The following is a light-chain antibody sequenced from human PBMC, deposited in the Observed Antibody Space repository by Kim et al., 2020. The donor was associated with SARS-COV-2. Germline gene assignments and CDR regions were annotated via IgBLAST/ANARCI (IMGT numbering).Light chain of an antibody. V-gene: IGLV1-40*01. CDR1: SSNIGAGYD. CDR2: GDS. Sequence: QSVLTQPPSVSGAPGQRVTISCTGSSSNIGAGYDVHWYQHLIGTAPKLLIYGDSNRPSGVPDRFSGSKSGTSASLAITGLQADDEADYYCQAYDSSLSGWVFGGETQLTVL. J-gene: IGLJ3*02. CDR3: QAYDSSLSGWV.